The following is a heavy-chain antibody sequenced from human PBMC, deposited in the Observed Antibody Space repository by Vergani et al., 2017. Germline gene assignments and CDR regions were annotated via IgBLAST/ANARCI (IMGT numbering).Heavy chain of an antibody. Sequence: QLQLQESGPGLVKPSETLSLTCTVSGGSISSSSYYWGWIRQPPGKGLEWIGSIYYSGSTYYNPSLKSRFTISVDTSKNQFSLKLSSVNAADTAVYCCAGDPIGSSGNFDWGQGTLVTVSS. J-gene: IGHJ4*02. CDR1: GGSISSSSYY. CDR3: AGDPIGSSGNFD. CDR2: IYYSGST. V-gene: IGHV4-39*07. D-gene: IGHD3-22*01.